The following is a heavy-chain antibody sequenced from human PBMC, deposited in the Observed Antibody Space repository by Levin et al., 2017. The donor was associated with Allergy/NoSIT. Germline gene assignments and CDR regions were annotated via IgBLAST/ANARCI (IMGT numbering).Heavy chain of an antibody. CDR3: ARDLSGSSEDFQH. CDR2: INPNSGGT. J-gene: IGHJ1*01. D-gene: IGHD1-26*01. V-gene: IGHV1-2*02. CDR1: GYTFTGYY. Sequence: GESLKISCKASGYTFTGYYMHWVRQAPGQGLEWMGWINPNSGGTNYAQKFQGRVTMTRDTSISTAYMELSRLRSDDTAVYYCARDLSGSSEDFQHWGQGTLVTVSS.